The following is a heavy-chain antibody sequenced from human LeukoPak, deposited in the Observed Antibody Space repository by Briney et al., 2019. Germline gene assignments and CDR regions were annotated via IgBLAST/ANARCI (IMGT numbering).Heavy chain of an antibody. Sequence: GGSLRFSCAASGFTCSSYAMSWVRQAPGKGLEWVSAVSGSGGSTYYADSVKGRFTISRDNSKNTLYLQMNSLRAEDTAVYYCAKDQGDIVVVVAATPKGRTLYGMDVWGQGTTVTVSS. D-gene: IGHD2-15*01. CDR3: AKDQGDIVVVVAATPKGRTLYGMDV. CDR2: VSGSGGST. V-gene: IGHV3-23*01. CDR1: GFTCSSYA. J-gene: IGHJ6*02.